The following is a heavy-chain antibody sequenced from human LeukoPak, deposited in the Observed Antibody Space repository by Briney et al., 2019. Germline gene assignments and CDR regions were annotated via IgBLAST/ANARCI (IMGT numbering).Heavy chain of an antibody. Sequence: ASVKVSCKPSGYTFTDYYIHWVRQAPGQGLEWMGWINPNSGGTTYAQKFHGRVTLTRDTSISTAYMELSRLRSDDTAVYYCASSRGNYGSGSYLCWGQGTLVTVSS. J-gene: IGHJ4*02. CDR1: GYTFTDYY. D-gene: IGHD3-10*01. CDR2: INPNSGGT. V-gene: IGHV1-2*02. CDR3: ASSRGNYGSGSYLC.